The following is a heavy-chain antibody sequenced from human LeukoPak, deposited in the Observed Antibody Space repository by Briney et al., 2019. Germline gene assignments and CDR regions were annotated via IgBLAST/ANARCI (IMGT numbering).Heavy chain of an antibody. J-gene: IGHJ5*02. CDR3: ARPAYSSSLSSHSDP. CDR2: IYPRDSEI. CDR1: GYFFITYW. D-gene: IGHD6-13*01. Sequence: GESLQISCEGSGYFFITYWIAWVRQLPGKGLEWMGSIYPRDSEIRYSPSFQGQVTISADNSISTTYLQWSSLKASDTAMYYCARPAYSSSLSSHSDPWGQGTLVTVSS. V-gene: IGHV5-51*01.